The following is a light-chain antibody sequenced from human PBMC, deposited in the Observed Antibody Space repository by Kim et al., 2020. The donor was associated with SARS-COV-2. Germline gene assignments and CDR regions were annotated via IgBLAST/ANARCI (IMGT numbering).Light chain of an antibody. V-gene: IGLV1-51*01. CDR2: DNN. CDR3: GTWDSSLSAVV. J-gene: IGLJ3*02. CDR1: SSNIGNNY. Sequence: QSVLTQPPSVSAASGQKVNIPCSGGSSNIGNNYVSWYQQFPGTAPKLLIYDNNKRPSGIPDRFSGSKSGTSATLGITGLQTGDEADYYCGTWDSSLSAVVFGGGTQLTVL.